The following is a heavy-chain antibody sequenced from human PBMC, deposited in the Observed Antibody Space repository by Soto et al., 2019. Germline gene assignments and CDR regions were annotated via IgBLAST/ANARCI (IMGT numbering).Heavy chain of an antibody. CDR2: IDNSGNT. J-gene: IGHJ4*02. V-gene: IGHV4-4*07. Sequence: SQTLSLTCTVSDGSISTYFCNWIRQPAGKGLEWIGRIDNSGNTNYNPSLKSRVTMSADTSRNQFSLKLNSVTAADTAVYYCARGGQDFWSGPFDYWGQGALVTVSS. CDR1: DGSISTYF. D-gene: IGHD3-3*01. CDR3: ARGGQDFWSGPFDY.